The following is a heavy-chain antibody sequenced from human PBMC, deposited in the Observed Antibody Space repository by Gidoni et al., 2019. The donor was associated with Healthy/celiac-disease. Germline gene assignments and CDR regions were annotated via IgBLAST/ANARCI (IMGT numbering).Heavy chain of an antibody. J-gene: IGHJ5*02. CDR3: ARDAPYYDFWSGYYTSWFDP. CDR2: IYTSGST. Sequence: QVQLQESGPGLVKPSQTLSLTCTVSGGSISSGSYDWSWIRQPAGKGLEWIGRIYTSGSTNYNPSLKSRVTISVDTSKNQFSLKLSSVTAADTAVYYCARDAPYYDFWSGYYTSWFDPWGQGTLVTVSS. CDR1: GGSISSGSYD. D-gene: IGHD3-3*01. V-gene: IGHV4-61*02.